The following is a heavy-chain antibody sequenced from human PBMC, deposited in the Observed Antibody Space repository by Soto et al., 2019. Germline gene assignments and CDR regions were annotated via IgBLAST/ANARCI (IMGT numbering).Heavy chain of an antibody. CDR1: GYSITSYR. CDR3: ARLDSSGYHLVDY. D-gene: IGHD3-22*01. J-gene: IGHJ4*02. Sequence: AESLKISWEGAGYSITSYRICWVRQMPGKGLEWMGTIYPGDSETTYSPSFQGQVTISADKSIRTAHLQWTSLKASDTAIYYCARLDSSGYHLVDYWGQGTLVTVSS. CDR2: IYPGDSET. V-gene: IGHV5-51*01.